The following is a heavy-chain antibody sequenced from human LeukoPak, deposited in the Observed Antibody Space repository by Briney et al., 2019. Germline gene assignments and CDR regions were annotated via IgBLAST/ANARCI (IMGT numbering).Heavy chain of an antibody. D-gene: IGHD3-22*01. J-gene: IGHJ4*02. CDR1: GGTFSSYA. V-gene: IGHV1-69*05. CDR3: ASPRLLYSSGYLY. Sequence: SVKVSCKASGGTFSSYAIGWVRQAPGQGLEWMGGIIPIFGTANYAQKFQGRVTITTDESTSTAYMELSSLRSEDTAVYYCASPRLLYSSGYLYWGQGTLVTVSS. CDR2: IIPIFGTA.